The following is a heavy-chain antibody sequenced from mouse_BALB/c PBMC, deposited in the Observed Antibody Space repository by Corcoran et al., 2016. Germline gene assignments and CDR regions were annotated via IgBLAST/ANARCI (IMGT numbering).Heavy chain of an antibody. J-gene: IGHJ4*01. CDR1: GYTFTNYG. CDR2: INTYTGEP. Sequence: QIQLVQPGPELKKPGETVKISCKASGYTFTNYGMNWVKQAPGKGLKWMGWINTYTGEPTYADDFKGRFAFSLETSVSTAYLQINNLKNEDMATYFCAREPYAMDYWGQGTSVTVSS. V-gene: IGHV9-1*02. CDR3: AREPYAMDY.